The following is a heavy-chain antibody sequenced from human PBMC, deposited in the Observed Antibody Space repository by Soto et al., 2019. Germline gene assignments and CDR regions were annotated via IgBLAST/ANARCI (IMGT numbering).Heavy chain of an antibody. J-gene: IGHJ5*02. CDR2: MYYNGNI. Sequence: SETLSLTCNVSGGSISNYYWTWIRQSPEKGLEWIAYMYYNGNINYNPSLKSRVTISIDTSKNQFSLTLKSVTAADPAVYYCASGGNWFDPWGQGILVTVSS. CDR1: GGSISNYY. D-gene: IGHD3-16*01. CDR3: ASGGNWFDP. V-gene: IGHV4-59*01.